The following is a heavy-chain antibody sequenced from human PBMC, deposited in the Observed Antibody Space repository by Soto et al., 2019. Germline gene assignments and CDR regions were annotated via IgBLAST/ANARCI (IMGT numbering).Heavy chain of an antibody. D-gene: IGHD2-21*02. Sequence: QIQVVQSGAEVKEPGASVKVSCMASGYSSSNYYTHWVRQAPGQGLEWMGIGNPNGASTNYAQRFQGRVTLTRDTSTNTDYMELSRLTSDDTGVYFCASVTTIWSNWGQGTLVTVSS. CDR1: GYSSSNYY. CDR2: GNPNGAST. V-gene: IGHV1-46*01. J-gene: IGHJ4*02. CDR3: ASVTTIWSN.